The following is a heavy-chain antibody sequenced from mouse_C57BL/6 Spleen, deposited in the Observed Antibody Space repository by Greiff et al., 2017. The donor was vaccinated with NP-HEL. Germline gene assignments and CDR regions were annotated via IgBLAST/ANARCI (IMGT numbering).Heavy chain of an antibody. Sequence: DVMLVESGEGLVKPGGSLKLSCAASGFTFSSYAMSWVRQTPEKRLEWVAYISSGGDYIYYADTVKGRFTISRDNARNTLYLQMSSLKSEDTAMYYCTRQIYYDYDGGVYFDYWGQGTTLTVSS. D-gene: IGHD2-4*01. CDR2: ISSGGDYI. CDR1: GFTFSSYA. J-gene: IGHJ2*01. CDR3: TRQIYYDYDGGVYFDY. V-gene: IGHV5-9-1*02.